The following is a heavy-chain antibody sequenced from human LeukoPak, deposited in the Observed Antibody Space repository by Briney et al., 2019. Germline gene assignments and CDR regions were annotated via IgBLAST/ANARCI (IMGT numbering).Heavy chain of an antibody. CDR3: ARGDDYVWGSYRPLDY. J-gene: IGHJ4*02. Sequence: ASAKVSCKASGYAFTSYGISWVRQAPGQGLEWMGWISAHNGNTNYAQKLQGRVTMTTDTSTSTAYMELRSLRSDDTAVYYCARGDDYVWGSYRPLDYWGQGTLVTVSS. V-gene: IGHV1-18*01. D-gene: IGHD3-16*02. CDR1: GYAFTSYG. CDR2: ISAHNGNT.